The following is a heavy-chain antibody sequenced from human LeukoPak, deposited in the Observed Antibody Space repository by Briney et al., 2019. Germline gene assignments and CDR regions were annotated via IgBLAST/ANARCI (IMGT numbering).Heavy chain of an antibody. CDR3: AKVLRMRPRPVSGAFDI. J-gene: IGHJ3*02. V-gene: IGHV3-23*01. CDR2: ISGSGGST. CDR1: GFTFSSYA. Sequence: GGSLRLSCAASGFTFSSYAMSWVRQAPGKGLEWVSAISGSGGSTYYADSVKGRFTISRDNSKNTLYLQMNSLRAEDTAVYYCAKVLRMRPRPVSGAFDIWGQGTMVTVSS. D-gene: IGHD2-15*01.